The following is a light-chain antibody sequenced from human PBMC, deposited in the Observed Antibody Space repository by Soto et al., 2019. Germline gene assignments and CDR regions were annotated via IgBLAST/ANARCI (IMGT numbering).Light chain of an antibody. CDR3: KEHDQSLIT. Sequence: TLLTQATGMLSLSPGERASLSCGASQSISSSFLAWYQQKPGQAHRLLIYGASSRATGMPDRFSGTGSETDFTLTISLVEPEDFAVYYSKEHDQSLITFGQGTRVEIK. V-gene: IGKV3-20*01. CDR2: GAS. CDR1: QSISSSF. J-gene: IGKJ5*01.